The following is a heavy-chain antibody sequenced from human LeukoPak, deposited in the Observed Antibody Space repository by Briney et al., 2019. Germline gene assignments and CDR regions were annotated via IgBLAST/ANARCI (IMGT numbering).Heavy chain of an antibody. Sequence: ASVKVSCKASGYTFTGYYMHWVRQAPGQGLECMGRINPNSGGTNYAQKFQGRVTMTRDTSISTAYMELSRLRSDDTAVYYCARRQQLVGFDYWGQGTLVTVSS. D-gene: IGHD6-13*01. CDR3: ARRQQLVGFDY. CDR2: INPNSGGT. J-gene: IGHJ4*02. V-gene: IGHV1-2*06. CDR1: GYTFTGYY.